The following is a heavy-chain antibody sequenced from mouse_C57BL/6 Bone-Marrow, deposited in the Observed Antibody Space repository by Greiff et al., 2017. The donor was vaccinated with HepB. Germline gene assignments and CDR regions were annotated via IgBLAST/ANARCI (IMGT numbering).Heavy chain of an antibody. CDR1: GFSFNTYA. CDR3: VRDGGLRRGFDY. CDR2: IRSKSNNYAT. D-gene: IGHD2-4*01. J-gene: IGHJ2*01. V-gene: IGHV10-1*01. Sequence: EVKLVESGGGLVQPKGSLKLSCAASGFSFNTYAMNWVRQAPGKGLEWVARIRSKSNNYATYYADSVKDRFTISRDDSESMLYLQMNNLKTEYTATDYCVRDGGLRRGFDYWGQGTTLTVSS.